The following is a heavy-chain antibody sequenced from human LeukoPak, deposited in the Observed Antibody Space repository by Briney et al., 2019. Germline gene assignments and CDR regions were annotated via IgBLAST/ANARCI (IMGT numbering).Heavy chain of an antibody. D-gene: IGHD2-2*01. CDR1: GFTFSSYA. J-gene: IGHJ4*02. V-gene: IGHV3-23*01. Sequence: PGGSLRLSCAASGFTFSSYAMSWVRQAPGKGLEWVSAISGSGGSTYYADSVKGRFTISRDNSKNTLYLQMNSLRAEDTAVYYCARESTSSTSSHTVGDYFYYWGQGTLVTVSS. CDR3: ARESTSSTSSHTVGDYFYY. CDR2: ISGSGGST.